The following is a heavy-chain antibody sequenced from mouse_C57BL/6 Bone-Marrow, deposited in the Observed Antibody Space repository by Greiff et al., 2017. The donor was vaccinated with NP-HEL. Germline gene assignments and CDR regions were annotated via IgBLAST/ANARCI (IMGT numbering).Heavy chain of an antibody. V-gene: IGHV1-81*01. D-gene: IGHD2-4*01. CDR2: IYPRSGNT. CDR3: ARDGGYDYGGAMDY. J-gene: IGHJ4*01. CDR1: GYTFTSYG. Sequence: QVQLKQSGAELARPGASVKLSCKASGYTFTSYGISWVKQRTGQGLEWIGEIYPRSGNTYYNEKFKGKATLTADKSSSTAYMELRSLTSEDSAVYFCARDGGYDYGGAMDYWGQGTSVTVSS.